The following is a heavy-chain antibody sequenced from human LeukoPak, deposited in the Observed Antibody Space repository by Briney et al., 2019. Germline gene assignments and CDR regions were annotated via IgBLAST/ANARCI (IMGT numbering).Heavy chain of an antibody. J-gene: IGHJ6*03. CDR2: IKQDGSEK. CDR1: GFTFSSYG. CDR3: ARAIFGTEDYYYYYYMDV. D-gene: IGHD1-1*01. Sequence: GGSLRLSCAASGFTFSSYGMSWVRQAPGKGLEWVANIKQDGSEKYYVDSVKGRFTISRDNAKNSLYLQMNSLRAEDTAVYYCARAIFGTEDYYYYYYMDVWGKGTTVTISS. V-gene: IGHV3-7*01.